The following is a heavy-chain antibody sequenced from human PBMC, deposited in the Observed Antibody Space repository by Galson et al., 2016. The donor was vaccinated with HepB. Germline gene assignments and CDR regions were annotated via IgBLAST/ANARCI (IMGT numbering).Heavy chain of an antibody. J-gene: IGHJ4*01. Sequence: SETLSLTCTVSGGSISSSAYYWAWIRQPPGKGLEWIGSIYYSGSTDYKPSLKNRVTISVDTSKSQFSLKLSSVTAADTAVYYCARRGGGRFHDYCDSWGHGTLVTVSS. CDR1: GGSISSSAYY. CDR2: IYYSGST. CDR3: ARRGGGRFHDYCDS. V-gene: IGHV4-39*01. D-gene: IGHD3-16*01.